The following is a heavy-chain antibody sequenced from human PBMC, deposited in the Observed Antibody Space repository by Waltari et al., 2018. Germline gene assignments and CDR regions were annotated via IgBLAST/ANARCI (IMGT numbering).Heavy chain of an antibody. D-gene: IGHD6-19*01. J-gene: IGHJ3*02. Sequence: EVQLVDSGGGLVQPGRSLRRSCAASGFTFDDYTLHWVRQGPGKGLEWVSGISWNSGRVVYADSVKGRFTISRDNAKNSLHLQMNSLRAEDTALYYCAKPQWLSPDAFDIWGQGTMVTVSS. CDR3: AKPQWLSPDAFDI. CDR2: ISWNSGRV. V-gene: IGHV3-9*01. CDR1: GFTFDDYT.